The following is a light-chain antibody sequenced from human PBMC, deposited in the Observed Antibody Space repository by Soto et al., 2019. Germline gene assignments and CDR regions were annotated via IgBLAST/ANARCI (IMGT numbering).Light chain of an antibody. CDR2: GTT. Sequence: QSVLTQPPSVSGAPGQRVTISCTGSSSNIGATHVVHWYQHFPGSAPNLLIYGTTHRPAGVPDRLPGSQSGTSASLATAGRQAEGEADYDGQSFANTLRASAFGGGTK. J-gene: IGLJ2*01. CDR3: QSFANTLRASA. V-gene: IGLV1-40*01. CDR1: SSNIGATHV.